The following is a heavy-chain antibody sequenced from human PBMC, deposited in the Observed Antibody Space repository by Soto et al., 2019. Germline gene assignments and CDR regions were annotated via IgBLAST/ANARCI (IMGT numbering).Heavy chain of an antibody. J-gene: IGHJ4*02. CDR2: LKEDGTEN. Sequence: GGSLRLSCVASGFDFIRQTMTWVRQAPGKGLEWVAKLKEDGTENYCLDSVKGRFTISRDNAKSSLYLQMNSLRAEDTAVYYWAKGGASRLDYWGPGTLVTVSS. CDR1: GFDFIRQT. CDR3: AKGGASRLDY. V-gene: IGHV3-7*05. D-gene: IGHD6-6*01.